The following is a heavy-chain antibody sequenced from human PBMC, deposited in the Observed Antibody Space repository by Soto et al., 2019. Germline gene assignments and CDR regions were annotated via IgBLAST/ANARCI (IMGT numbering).Heavy chain of an antibody. D-gene: IGHD2-21*02. V-gene: IGHV5-51*01. Sequence: PGESLKISCKGSGYSFTSYWIGWVRQMPGKGLEWMGIIYPGDSDTRYSPSFQGQVTISADKSISTAYLQWSSLKASDTAMYYCASRTTHCGGDCYPYYFDYWGQGTLVTVSS. CDR3: ASRTTHCGGDCYPYYFDY. CDR2: IYPGDSDT. CDR1: GYSFTSYW. J-gene: IGHJ4*02.